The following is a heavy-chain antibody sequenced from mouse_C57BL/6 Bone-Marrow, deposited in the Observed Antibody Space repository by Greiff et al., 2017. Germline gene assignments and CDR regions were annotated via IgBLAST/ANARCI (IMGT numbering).Heavy chain of an antibody. D-gene: IGHD1-1*01. V-gene: IGHV1-58*01. Sequence: VQLQQSGAELVRPGSSVKMSCKISGYTFTSYDINRVKQRPGQGPEGFGCFYIGNGYTEYNEKFKGKATLTSDTSSSTAYMQLSSLTSENSAIYFCARASNYDGWDYWGQGTTLTVSS. CDR3: ARASNYDGWDY. CDR2: FYIGNGYT. J-gene: IGHJ2*01. CDR1: GYTFTSYD.